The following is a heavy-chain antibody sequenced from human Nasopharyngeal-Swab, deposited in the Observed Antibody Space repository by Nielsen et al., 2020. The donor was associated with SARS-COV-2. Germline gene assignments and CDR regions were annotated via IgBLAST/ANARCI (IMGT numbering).Heavy chain of an antibody. CDR2: INPRGGST. CDR3: TRGTYGMDV. Sequence: ASVKVSCKASGYTFTSYYMHWVRQAPGQGLEWMGIINPRGGSTSYAQKFQGRVTMTRDTSTSTLYMNLSSLTSDDTAVYYCTRGTYGMDVWGQGTTVTVSS. CDR1: GYTFTSYY. V-gene: IGHV1-46*01. J-gene: IGHJ6*02.